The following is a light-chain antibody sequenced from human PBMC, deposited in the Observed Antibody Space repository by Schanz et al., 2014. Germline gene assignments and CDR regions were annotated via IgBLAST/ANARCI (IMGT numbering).Light chain of an antibody. CDR2: GNN. V-gene: IGLV1-40*01. CDR3: QSYDSSLSGSDVV. CDR1: GSNIGAGSD. Sequence: QSVLTQPPSVSGAPGQRVTISCTGSGSNIGAGSDVHWYQHLPGTAPKLLIYGNNNRPSGVPDRFSGSKSGTSASLAITGLQPDDEANYYCQSYDSSLSGSDVVFGGGTKLTVL. J-gene: IGLJ2*01.